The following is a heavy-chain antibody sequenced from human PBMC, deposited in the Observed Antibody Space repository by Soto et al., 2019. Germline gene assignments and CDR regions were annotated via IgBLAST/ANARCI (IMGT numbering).Heavy chain of an antibody. J-gene: IGHJ1*01. V-gene: IGHV3-23*01. CDR1: GFTFSSYA. CDR2: ITESGGTT. CDR3: AKGSSATGFQH. D-gene: IGHD6-6*01. Sequence: GGSLRLSCAASGFTFSSYAMSWVRQAPGKGLEWLSAITESGGTTYHANSVKVRFTISRDNSKNTLYLQMNSLRAEDKALYFCAKGSSATGFQHWGQGT.